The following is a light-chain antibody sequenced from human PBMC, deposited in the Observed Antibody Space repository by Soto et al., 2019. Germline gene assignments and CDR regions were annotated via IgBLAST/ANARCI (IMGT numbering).Light chain of an antibody. CDR3: QSYDSSLSGWV. Sequence: QSVLTQPPSVSRAPGQRVTISCTGSSSNIGAGYDVHWYQQLPGTAPKLLIFGNNNRPSVVPDRFSGSKSGTSASLAITGLQAEDEADYYCQSYDSSLSGWVFGGGTKVTVL. CDR1: SSNIGAGYD. J-gene: IGLJ3*02. CDR2: GNN. V-gene: IGLV1-40*01.